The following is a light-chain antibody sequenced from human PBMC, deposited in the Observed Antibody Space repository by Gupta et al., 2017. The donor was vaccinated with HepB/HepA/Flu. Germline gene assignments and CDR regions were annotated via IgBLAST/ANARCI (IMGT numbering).Light chain of an antibody. CDR1: SSNIGSNY. V-gene: IGLV1-47*01. Sequence: QSVLTQPPSASGTPGQRVTISCSGSSSNIGSNYVYWYQHLPGTAPKLLIYRNNQRPSGVPDRFSGSKSGTSASLAISGLRSEDEADYYCAAWDDSLSGPVLGGGTKLTVL. CDR3: AAWDDSLSGPV. J-gene: IGLJ2*01. CDR2: RNN.